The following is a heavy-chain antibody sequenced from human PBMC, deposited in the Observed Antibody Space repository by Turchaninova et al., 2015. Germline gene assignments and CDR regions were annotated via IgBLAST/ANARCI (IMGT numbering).Heavy chain of an antibody. CDR2: TYYRSRWYN. V-gene: IGHV6-1*01. CDR3: ARGGTYFKGFEF. D-gene: IGHD1-26*01. Sequence: VHLPQSGPGLVKPAQPPSLTLAVSGARYSGSSVTCNWIRQSPSKGLEWLVRTYYRSRWYNDYALSVKSRITINSDKSENQFSLRLNSVTPEDTAVYYCARGGTYFKGFEFWGQGALVTVSS. J-gene: IGHJ4*02. CDR1: GARYSGSSVT.